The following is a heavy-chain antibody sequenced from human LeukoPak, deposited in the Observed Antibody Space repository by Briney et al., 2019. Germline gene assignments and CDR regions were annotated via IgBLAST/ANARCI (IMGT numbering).Heavy chain of an antibody. CDR1: GFTFSSYW. CDR3: ARDPQYYDFWSGYYTTRYYYGMDV. CDR2: IKQDGSEK. Sequence: GGSLRLSCAASGFTFSSYWMSWVRQAPGKGREWVANIKQDGSEKYYVDSVKGRFTISRDNAKNSLYLQMNSLRAEDTAVYYCARDPQYYDFWSGYYTTRYYYGMDVWGQGTTVTVSS. D-gene: IGHD3-3*01. V-gene: IGHV3-7*01. J-gene: IGHJ6*02.